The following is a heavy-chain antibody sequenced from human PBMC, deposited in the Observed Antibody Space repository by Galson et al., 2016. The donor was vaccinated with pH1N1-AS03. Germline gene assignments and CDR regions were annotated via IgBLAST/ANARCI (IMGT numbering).Heavy chain of an antibody. J-gene: IGHJ3*02. CDR3: ALPNSWGNAFEI. V-gene: IGHV2-5*02. CDR1: GVSVPSSGLA. D-gene: IGHD3-16*01. Sequence: PALVKPTQTLTLTCSLSGVSVPSSGLAVGWFRLPPGKALEWLALIYWDDAKRFRPSLRNRLTITKDTSRNQAVLTVTSVYPLATATYFCALPNSWGNAFEIWGPGTMVTVAS. CDR2: IYWDDAK.